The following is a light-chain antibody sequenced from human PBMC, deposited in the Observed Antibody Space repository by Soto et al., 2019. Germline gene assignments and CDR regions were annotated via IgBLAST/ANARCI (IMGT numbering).Light chain of an antibody. V-gene: IGLV1-40*01. CDR3: QSYDSSLSGPAFG. J-gene: IGLJ1*01. Sequence: QSVLTQPPSVSGAPGQRVTISCTGSSSNIGAGYDVPWYQQLPGTAPKLLIYGNTNRPSGVPDRFSGSKSVTSASLAITGLQAEDDADYYCQSYDSSLSGPAFGFGTGTKLTVL. CDR2: GNT. CDR1: SSNIGAGYD.